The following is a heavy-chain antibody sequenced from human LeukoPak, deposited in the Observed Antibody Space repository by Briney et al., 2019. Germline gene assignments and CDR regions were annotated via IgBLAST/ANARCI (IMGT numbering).Heavy chain of an antibody. J-gene: IGHJ3*02. V-gene: IGHV3-9*01. D-gene: IGHD3-10*01. CDR1: GFTFDDYA. CDR3: AKDLWFGEATNAFDI. Sequence: GGSLRLSCAASGFTFDDYAMHWVRQAPGKGLEWVSGISWNSGSIGYADSVKGRFTISRDNAKNSLYLQMNSLRAEDTALYYCAKDLWFGEATNAFDIWGQGTMVTVSS. CDR2: ISWNSGSI.